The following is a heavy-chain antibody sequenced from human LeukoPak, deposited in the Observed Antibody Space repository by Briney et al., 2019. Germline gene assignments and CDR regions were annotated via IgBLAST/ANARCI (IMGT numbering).Heavy chain of an antibody. J-gene: IGHJ4*02. CDR1: GGPFSGYY. V-gene: IGHV4-34*01. CDR3: ARPNTAMVPYYFDY. D-gene: IGHD5-18*01. CDR2: INHSGST. Sequence: SETLSLTCAVNGGPFSGYYWSWIRQPPGKGLEWIGEINHSGSTNYNPSLKSRVTISVDTSKNQFSLKLSSVTAADTAVYYCARPNTAMVPYYFDYWGQGTLVTVSS.